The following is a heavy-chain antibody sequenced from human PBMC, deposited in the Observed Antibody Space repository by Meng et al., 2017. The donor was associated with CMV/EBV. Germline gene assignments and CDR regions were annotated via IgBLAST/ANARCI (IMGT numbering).Heavy chain of an antibody. CDR3: ARALCGGDCYSYYYYGMDV. D-gene: IGHD2-21*01. CDR1: GFTFSDYY. Sequence: LSLTCAASGFTFSDYYMIWIRQAPGKGLEWVSYISSSGSTIYYADSVKGRFTISRDNAKNSLYLQMNSLRAEDTAVYYCARALCGGDCYSYYYYGMDVWGQGTTVTVSS. J-gene: IGHJ6*02. V-gene: IGHV3-11*04. CDR2: ISSSGSTI.